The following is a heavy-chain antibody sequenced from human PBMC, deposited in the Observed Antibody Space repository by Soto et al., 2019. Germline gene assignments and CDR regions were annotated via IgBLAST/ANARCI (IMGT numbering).Heavy chain of an antibody. V-gene: IGHV4-31*03. CDR3: ARERKGSTRGGYYYGMDV. Sequence: SEILSLTCTVAGGSISSGDYYWSWIRQHPGKGLEWIGYIYYSGSTYYNPSLKSRVTISVDTSKNQFSLKLSSVTAADTAVYYCARERKGSTRGGYYYGMDVWGQGTTVTVSS. D-gene: IGHD3-10*01. CDR2: IYYSGST. J-gene: IGHJ6*02. CDR1: GGSISSGDYY.